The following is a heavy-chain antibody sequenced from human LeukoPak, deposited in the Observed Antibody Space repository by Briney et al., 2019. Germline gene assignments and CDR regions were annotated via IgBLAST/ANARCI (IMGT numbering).Heavy chain of an antibody. CDR2: IYTSGST. CDR1: GGSISSYY. D-gene: IGHD3-10*01. V-gene: IGHV4-4*07. Sequence: SETLSLTCTVSGGSISSYYWSWIRQPAGKGLEWIGRIYTSGSTNYNPSLKSRVTMSVDTSKNQFSLKLSSVTAADTAVYYCATFGFHYYGSGIYGMDVWGQGTTVTVSS. J-gene: IGHJ6*02. CDR3: ATFGFHYYGSGIYGMDV.